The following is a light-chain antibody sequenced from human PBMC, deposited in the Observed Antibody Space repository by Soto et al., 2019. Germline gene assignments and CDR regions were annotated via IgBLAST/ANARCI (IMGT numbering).Light chain of an antibody. J-gene: IGKJ1*01. CDR2: GTS. V-gene: IGKV3-15*01. Sequence: EIVLTQSPGTLSLSPGERATLSCRASQSVSSSYLAWYQQKAGQAPRLLIYGTSTRATGIPARFSGSGSGTDFTLTISSLQFEDFAVYYCQQYNNWPRTFGQGTKVDIK. CDR1: QSVSSSY. CDR3: QQYNNWPRT.